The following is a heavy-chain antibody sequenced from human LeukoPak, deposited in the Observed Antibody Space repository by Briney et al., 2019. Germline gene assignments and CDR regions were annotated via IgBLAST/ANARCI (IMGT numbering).Heavy chain of an antibody. CDR2: ISYDGSNK. CDR3: AREVPFGYGGNSDGLDY. Sequence: GGSLRLSCAASGFTFSSYGIHWVRQAPGKGLEWVAVISYDGSNKYYADSVKGRFTISRDNSKNTLYLQMNSLRAEDTAVYYCAREVPFGYGGNSDGLDYWGQGTLVTVSS. D-gene: IGHD4-23*01. CDR1: GFTFSSYG. V-gene: IGHV3-30*03. J-gene: IGHJ4*02.